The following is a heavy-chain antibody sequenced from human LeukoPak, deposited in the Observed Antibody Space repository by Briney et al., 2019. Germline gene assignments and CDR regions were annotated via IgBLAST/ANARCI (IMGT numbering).Heavy chain of an antibody. CDR3: ARARYNYGDSDY. CDR1: GYSISSGYC. J-gene: IGHJ4*02. D-gene: IGHD5-18*01. V-gene: IGHV4-38-2*01. CDR2: IYHNGNT. Sequence: PSETLSLTCDVSGYSISSGYCWGWIRQPPGKGLEWIGTIYHNGNTYYNPSLNSRATISVDTSRNQFSLELSSVTAADTAVFYCARARYNYGDSDYWGQGTLVTVSS.